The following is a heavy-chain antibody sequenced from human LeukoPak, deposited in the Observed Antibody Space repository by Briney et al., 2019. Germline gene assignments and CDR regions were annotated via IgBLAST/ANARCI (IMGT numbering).Heavy chain of an antibody. CDR2: ISGSGGST. CDR1: GFTFSSYA. J-gene: IGHJ4*02. Sequence: PGGSLRLSCAASGFTFSSYATSWVRQAPGKGLEWVSAISGSGGSTYYADSVKGRFTISRDNSKNTLYLQMNSLRAEDTAVYYCAKPYYYGSGSSRTYYFDYWGQGTLVTVSS. D-gene: IGHD3-10*01. CDR3: AKPYYYGSGSSRTYYFDY. V-gene: IGHV3-23*01.